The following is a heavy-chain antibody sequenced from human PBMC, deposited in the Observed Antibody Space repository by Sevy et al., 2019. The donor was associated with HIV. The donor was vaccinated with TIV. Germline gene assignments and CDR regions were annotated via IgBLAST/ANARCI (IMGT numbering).Heavy chain of an antibody. V-gene: IGHV4-31*03. J-gene: IGHJ2*01. Sequence: SETLSLTCTVSGDSISNGECYWTWIRQHPGKGLEWIGYIYYTGSTYYNPSLESRVTMSVDMAKNQFSLKLTSVTAADTAMYYCARGDTVLPTGGFDIWGRGTLVTVSS. D-gene: IGHD2-8*02. CDR1: GDSISNGECY. CDR3: ARGDTVLPTGGFDI. CDR2: IYYTGST.